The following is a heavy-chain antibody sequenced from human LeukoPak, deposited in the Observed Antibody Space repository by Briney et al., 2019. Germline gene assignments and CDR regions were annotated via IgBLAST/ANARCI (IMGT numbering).Heavy chain of an antibody. D-gene: IGHD2-15*01. CDR3: AREGLVAATPDAFDI. Sequence: PGRSLRLSCAASGFTFSSYAMHWVRQAPGKGLEWVAVISYDGSNKYYADSVKGRFTISRDNSKNTLYLQMNSLRAEDMADCAREGLVAATPDAFDIWGQGTMVTVSS. V-gene: IGHV3-30-3*01. CDR2: ISYDGSNK. J-gene: IGHJ3*02. CDR1: GFTFSSYA.